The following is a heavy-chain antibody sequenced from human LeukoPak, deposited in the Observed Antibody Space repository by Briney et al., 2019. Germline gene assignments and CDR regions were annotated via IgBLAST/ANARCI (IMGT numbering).Heavy chain of an antibody. CDR1: GYTFTNYG. V-gene: IGHV1-18*01. CDR2: ISVYNENT. D-gene: IGHD6-19*01. CDR3: ARDHGKQWPRYNWFDP. Sequence: ASVKVSCKASGYTFTNYGISWVRQAPGQGLEWMGWISVYNENTNYAHKFQGRVTMTTDTSTSTAYMELRSLRSDDTAVYYCARDHGKQWPRYNWFDPWGQGTLVTVSS. J-gene: IGHJ5*02.